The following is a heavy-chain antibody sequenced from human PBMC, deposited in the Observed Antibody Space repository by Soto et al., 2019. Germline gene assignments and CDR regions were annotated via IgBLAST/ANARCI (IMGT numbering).Heavy chain of an antibody. CDR1: GGSFSGYY. CDR3: ARCHVLRFLEWPKNNYYYYYMDV. V-gene: IGHV4-34*01. J-gene: IGHJ6*03. Sequence: SETLSLTCAVYGGSFSGYYWSWIRQPPGKGLEWIGEINHSGSTNYNPSLKSRVTISVDTSKNQFSLKLSSVTAADTAVYYCARCHVLRFLEWPKNNYYYYYMDVWGKGTTVTVSS. D-gene: IGHD3-3*01. CDR2: INHSGST.